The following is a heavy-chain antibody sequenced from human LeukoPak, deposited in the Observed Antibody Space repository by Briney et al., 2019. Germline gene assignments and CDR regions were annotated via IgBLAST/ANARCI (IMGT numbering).Heavy chain of an antibody. D-gene: IGHD4-17*01. CDR2: ISSSSSYI. CDR1: GFTFSSYS. J-gene: IGHJ5*02. CDR3: ARARYGDYAWFDP. V-gene: IGHV3-21*01. Sequence: PGGSLRLSCAASGFTFSSYSMNWARQAPGKGLEWVSSISSSSSYIYYADSVKGRFTISRDNAKNSLYLQMNSLRAEDTAVYYCARARYGDYAWFDPWGQGTLVTVSS.